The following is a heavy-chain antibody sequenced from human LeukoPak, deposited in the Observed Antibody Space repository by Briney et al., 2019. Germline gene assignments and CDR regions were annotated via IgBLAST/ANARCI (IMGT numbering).Heavy chain of an antibody. D-gene: IGHD3-10*01. J-gene: IGHJ6*02. Sequence: GGSLRLSCAASGFTFRSYGMPWVRQAPGEGLEWVAFIKYDGTNKYYADSVKGRFTISRDNSKNTLYLQMNSLRAEDTAVYYCAKGDYYGSVYYYYGMDVWGQGTTVTVSS. CDR1: GFTFRSYG. CDR3: AKGDYYGSVYYYYGMDV. V-gene: IGHV3-30*02. CDR2: IKYDGTNK.